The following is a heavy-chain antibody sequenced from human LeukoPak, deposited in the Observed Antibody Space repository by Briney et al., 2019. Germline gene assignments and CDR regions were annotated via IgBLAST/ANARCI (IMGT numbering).Heavy chain of an antibody. CDR1: GYTFAGYC. CDR2: INPNSGGT. J-gene: IGHJ4*02. CDR3: ARVKTMIIVVSLFDY. V-gene: IGHV1-2*02. D-gene: IGHD3-22*01. Sequence: VASVKVSCKASGYTFAGYCMHWVRQAPGQGLEWMGWINPNSGGTNYAQQFQGRLTMTRDTSISTAYMELSRLRSDDTAVYYCARVKTMIIVVSLFDYWGQGTLVTVSS.